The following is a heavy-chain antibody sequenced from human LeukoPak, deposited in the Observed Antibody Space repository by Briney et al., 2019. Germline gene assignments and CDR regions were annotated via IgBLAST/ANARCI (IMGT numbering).Heavy chain of an antibody. Sequence: ASVKVPCKASRYTFTSYDINRVREAAGQGLEWMGWMNPNTGRTGFAQKFQGRLTLTRDTSISTAYMELSSLTSEDTAVYYCARLSQTPDYYSNGGYYYLGYWGRGTPVTVSS. CDR1: RYTFTSYD. V-gene: IGHV1-8*01. D-gene: IGHD3-22*01. J-gene: IGHJ4*02. CDR3: ARLSQTPDYYSNGGYYYLGY. CDR2: MNPNTGRT.